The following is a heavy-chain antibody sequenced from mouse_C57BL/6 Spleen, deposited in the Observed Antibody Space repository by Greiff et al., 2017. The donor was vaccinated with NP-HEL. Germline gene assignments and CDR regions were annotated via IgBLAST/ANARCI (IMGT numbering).Heavy chain of an antibody. D-gene: IGHD2-4*01. Sequence: QVHVKQSGAELVRPGASVTLSCKASGYTFTDYEMHWVKQTPVHGLEWIGAIDPETGGTAYNQKFKGKAILTADKSSSTAYMELRSLTSEDSAVYYCTRLDYDYENDYAMDYWGQGTSVTVSS. CDR1: GYTFTDYE. J-gene: IGHJ4*01. V-gene: IGHV1-15*01. CDR3: TRLDYDYENDYAMDY. CDR2: IDPETGGT.